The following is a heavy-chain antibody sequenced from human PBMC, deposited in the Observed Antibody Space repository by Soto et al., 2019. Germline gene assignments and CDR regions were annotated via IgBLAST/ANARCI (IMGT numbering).Heavy chain of an antibody. CDR3: AKVIWQFDHTHYFEH. J-gene: IGHJ4*02. D-gene: IGHD3-10*01. V-gene: IGHV3-23*01. CDR1: GFSFSRCA. CDR2: VSGSGDTT. Sequence: DVQLLESGGGLVQPGGSLRLSCAASGFSFSRCAMHWVRQAPGEGLEWVSGVSGSGDTTYYADSVKGRFTVSRDNSKDTLYLQMNSLRAEDTAVYDCAKVIWQFDHTHYFEHWGQGALVTVSS.